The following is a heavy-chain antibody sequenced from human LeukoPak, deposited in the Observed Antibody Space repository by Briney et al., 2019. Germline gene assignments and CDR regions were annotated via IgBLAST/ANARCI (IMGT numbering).Heavy chain of an antibody. V-gene: IGHV3-23*01. Sequence: GGSLRLSCAASGFTFSSYAMGWVRQAPGKGLEWVSGITGSGGSTYYSDSVDGRFIISRDNSKNTLYLQMSSLRADDTAVYYCAKDKSYGSGNYEFDYWGQGTLVTVSS. CDR2: ITGSGGST. CDR3: AKDKSYGSGNYEFDY. J-gene: IGHJ4*02. D-gene: IGHD3-10*01. CDR1: GFTFSSYA.